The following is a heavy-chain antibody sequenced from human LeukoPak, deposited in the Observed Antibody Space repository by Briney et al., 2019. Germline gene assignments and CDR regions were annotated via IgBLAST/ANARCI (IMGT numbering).Heavy chain of an antibody. CDR3: ARGGIAAAGPGLIDY. CDR1: GGSFSGYY. Sequence: SETLSLTCAVYGGSFSGYYWSWIRQPPGKGLEWIGEINHSGSTNYNPSLKSRVTISVDTSKNQFSLKLSSVTAADTAVYYCARGGIAAAGPGLIDYWGQGTLVTVSS. CDR2: INHSGST. V-gene: IGHV4-34*01. D-gene: IGHD6-13*01. J-gene: IGHJ4*02.